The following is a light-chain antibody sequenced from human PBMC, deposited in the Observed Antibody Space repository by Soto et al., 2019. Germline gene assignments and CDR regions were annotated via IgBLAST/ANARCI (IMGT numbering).Light chain of an antibody. CDR1: SSDVGGYNY. CDR2: EVN. J-gene: IGLJ1*01. V-gene: IGLV2-8*01. CDR3: SSYAGSSNV. Sequence: QSVLTPPPSASGSRGQSVAISCTGTSSDVGGYNYVSWYQQHPGKAPKHMIYEVNKRPSGVPDRFSGSKSGNTASLTVSGLQAEDEADYYCSSYAGSSNVFGTGTKVTV.